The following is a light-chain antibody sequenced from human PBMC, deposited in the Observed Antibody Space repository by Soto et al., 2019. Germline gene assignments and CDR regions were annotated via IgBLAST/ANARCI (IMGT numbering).Light chain of an antibody. CDR2: AAS. Sequence: DVQLTQSPSFLSASVGDRVTITCRASQGISSYLAWYQQKPGKAPKLLIYAASTLQSGVPSRFSGSGSGTEFTLTISSLQPEDFATYYCEQGYTNPITFGQGTRLEIK. CDR1: QGISSY. V-gene: IGKV1-9*01. CDR3: EQGYTNPIT. J-gene: IGKJ5*01.